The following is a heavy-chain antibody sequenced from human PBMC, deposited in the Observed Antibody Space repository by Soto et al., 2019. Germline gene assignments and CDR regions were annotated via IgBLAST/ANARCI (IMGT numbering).Heavy chain of an antibody. J-gene: IGHJ5*02. CDR1: GYIFTSYA. Sequence: QVQQVQSGAEVQEPGASVTVSCRASGYIFTSYAISWVRQAPGQGLEWMGWITAYNGNTNYAQNLQDRVSMTTDRSTTTAYMELRSLRSDDTAVYYCARGGLGSTSAWFDPWGQGTLVTVSS. V-gene: IGHV1-18*01. CDR2: ITAYNGNT. CDR3: ARGGLGSTSAWFDP. D-gene: IGHD2-2*01.